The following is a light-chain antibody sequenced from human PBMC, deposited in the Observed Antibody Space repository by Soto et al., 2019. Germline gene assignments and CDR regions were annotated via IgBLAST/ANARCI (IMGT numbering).Light chain of an antibody. CDR1: SSDIGAFDY. Sequence: QSVLTQPASVSGSPGQAITISCTGTSSDIGAFDYVSWFQQYSGKAPTLIIYEVRFRPSGVSSRFSGSKSGNTASLTISGLQTADEADYSCGSYASATLIFGGGTKLTVL. V-gene: IGLV2-14*03. CDR2: EVR. J-gene: IGLJ2*01. CDR3: GSYASATLI.